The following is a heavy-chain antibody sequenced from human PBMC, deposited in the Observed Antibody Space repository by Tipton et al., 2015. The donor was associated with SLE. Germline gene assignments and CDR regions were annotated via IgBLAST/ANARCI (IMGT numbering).Heavy chain of an antibody. CDR2: ISSSSSYT. Sequence: SLRLSCAASGFTFSDYYMSWIRQAPGKGLEWVSSISSSSSYTNYADSVKGRFTISRDNSKNTLYLQMNSLRAEDTAVYYCAKAPIIVGARYFQHWGQGTLVTVSS. D-gene: IGHD1-26*01. CDR3: AKAPIIVGARYFQH. J-gene: IGHJ1*01. V-gene: IGHV3-11*05. CDR1: GFTFSDYY.